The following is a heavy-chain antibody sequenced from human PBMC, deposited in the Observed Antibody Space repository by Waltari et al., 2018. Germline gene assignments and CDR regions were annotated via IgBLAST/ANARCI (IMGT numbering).Heavy chain of an antibody. D-gene: IGHD5-12*01. CDR2: IYYSGST. Sequence: QVQLQESGPGLVKPSETLSLTCTVSGRSISSHYWSWIRQPPGKGLEWIGYIYYSGSTNYNPSLKSRVTISVDTSKNQFSLKLSSVTAADTAVYYCARAREMATEIDFDYWGQGTLVTVSS. CDR1: GRSISSHY. CDR3: ARAREMATEIDFDY. J-gene: IGHJ4*02. V-gene: IGHV4-59*11.